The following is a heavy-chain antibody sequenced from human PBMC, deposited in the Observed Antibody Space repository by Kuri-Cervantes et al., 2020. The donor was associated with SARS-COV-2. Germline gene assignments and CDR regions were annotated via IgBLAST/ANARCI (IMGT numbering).Heavy chain of an antibody. J-gene: IGHJ4*02. CDR3: ARDPGYCSSTSCYVAYFDY. Sequence: LSLTCAASGFTFSSYSMNWVRQAPGKGLEWVSYISSSSSTIYYADSVKGRFTISRDNAKNSLYLQMNSLGAEDTAVYYCARDPGYCSSTSCYVAYFDYWGQGTLVTVSS. CDR1: GFTFSSYS. V-gene: IGHV3-48*01. CDR2: ISSSSSTI. D-gene: IGHD2-2*01.